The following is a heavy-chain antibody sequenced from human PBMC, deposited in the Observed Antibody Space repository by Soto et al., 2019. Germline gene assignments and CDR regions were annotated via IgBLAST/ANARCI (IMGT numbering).Heavy chain of an antibody. V-gene: IGHV4-31*03. Sequence: SETLSLTCTVSGGSISSGGYYWSWIRQHPGKGLEWIGYIYYSGSTYYNPSLKSRVTISVDTSKNQFSLKLSSVTAADTAVYYCASDFMTTIDYWGQGTLVTVSS. CDR1: GGSISSGGYY. CDR2: IYYSGST. CDR3: ASDFMTTIDY. D-gene: IGHD1-1*01. J-gene: IGHJ4*02.